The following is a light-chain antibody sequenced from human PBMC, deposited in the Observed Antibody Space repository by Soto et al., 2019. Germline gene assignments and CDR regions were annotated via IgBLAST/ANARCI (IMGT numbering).Light chain of an antibody. V-gene: IGLV1-40*01. Sequence: QSVLTKPPSVSGAPGQRVSISCTGSSSNIGAGYNVHWYQQLPGTAPKLLIYDNNHRPSGVPDRFSGSKSGTSASLAITGLQAEDEADYYCQSYDTRLSGFHVFGNGNKVTVL. CDR1: SSNIGAGYN. J-gene: IGLJ1*01. CDR2: DNN. CDR3: QSYDTRLSGFHV.